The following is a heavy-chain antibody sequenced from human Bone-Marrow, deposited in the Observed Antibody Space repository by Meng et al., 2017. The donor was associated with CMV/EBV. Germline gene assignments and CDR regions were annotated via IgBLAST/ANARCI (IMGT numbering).Heavy chain of an antibody. J-gene: IGHJ3*02. Sequence: SLKISCAASGFTFDDYAIHWVRQAPGKGLEWVSGITWNSGSIGYADSVKGRFTISRDNAKNSLYLQMNSLRAEDTALYYCVKDTNHDFWTANDAFDIWGQGTMVTV. CDR1: GFTFDDYA. D-gene: IGHD3/OR15-3a*01. CDR2: ITWNSGSI. V-gene: IGHV3-9*01. CDR3: VKDTNHDFWTANDAFDI.